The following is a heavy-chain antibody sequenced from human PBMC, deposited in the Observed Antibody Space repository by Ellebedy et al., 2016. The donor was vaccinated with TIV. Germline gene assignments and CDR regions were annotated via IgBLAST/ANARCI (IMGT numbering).Heavy chain of an antibody. V-gene: IGHV3-23*01. CDR1: GFTFSSYA. Sequence: GESLKISXEASGFTFSSYAMSWLRQAPGTGLEWVSVFGGRSTTTYYADSVKGRFTISRDNSKNTLFLQMNSLRGDDTARYYCAKISPTHRGAFDIWGQGTMATVSS. D-gene: IGHD3-3*02. CDR2: FGGRSTTT. J-gene: IGHJ3*02. CDR3: AKISPTHRGAFDI.